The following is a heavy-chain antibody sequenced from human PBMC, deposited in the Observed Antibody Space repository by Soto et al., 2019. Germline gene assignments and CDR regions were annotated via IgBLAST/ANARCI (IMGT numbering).Heavy chain of an antibody. CDR1: GYTLTELS. Sequence: GASVKVSCKVSGYTLTELSMHWVRQAPGKGLEWMGGFDPEDGETIYAQKFQGRVTMTEDTSTDTAYMELSSLRSEDTAVYYRATDQGYDKGWYYYYGMDVWGQGTTVTVSS. J-gene: IGHJ6*02. D-gene: IGHD3-9*01. CDR2: FDPEDGET. CDR3: ATDQGYDKGWYYYYGMDV. V-gene: IGHV1-24*01.